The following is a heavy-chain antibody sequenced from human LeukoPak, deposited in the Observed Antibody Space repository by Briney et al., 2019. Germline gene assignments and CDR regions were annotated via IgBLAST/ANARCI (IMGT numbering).Heavy chain of an antibody. CDR1: SGSISTSNYY. J-gene: IGHJ6*03. CDR3: ARSLAAAGFLLYYYYMDV. V-gene: IGHV4-39*07. D-gene: IGHD6-13*01. CDR2: IFYSGST. Sequence: SETLSLTCTVSSGSISTSNYYWGWVRQPPGKALEWIGNIFYSGSTYYNPSLKSRVTISVDTSKNQFSLKLSSVTAADTAVYYCARSLAAAGFLLYYYYMDVWGKGTTVTVSS.